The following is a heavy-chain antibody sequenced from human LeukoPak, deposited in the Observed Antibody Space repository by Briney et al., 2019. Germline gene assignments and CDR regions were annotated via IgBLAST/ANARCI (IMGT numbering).Heavy chain of an antibody. J-gene: IGHJ4*02. D-gene: IGHD4-17*01. V-gene: IGHV3-33*01. CDR3: ARDPRDGAYFLDF. Sequence: GGSLRLSCVVSGFTFTNNHIHWVRQAPGKGPEWVGVVWDDGTQAQNGDAVKGRFSISRDKSKSTVYLQMNSLGADDTAVYYCARDPRDGAYFLDFWGRGVLVTVSS. CDR1: GFTFTNNH. CDR2: VWDDGTQA.